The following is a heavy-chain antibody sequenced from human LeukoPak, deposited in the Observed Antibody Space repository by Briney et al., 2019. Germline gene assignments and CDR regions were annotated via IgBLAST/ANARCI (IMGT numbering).Heavy chain of an antibody. CDR3: ARAYYGSGGYYFDY. CDR2: ISWNSGSI. CDR1: GFTFDDYA. V-gene: IGHV3-9*01. Sequence: GGSLRLSCAASGFTFDDYAMHWVRQAPGKGLEWVSGISWNSGSIGYADSVKGRFTISRDNAKNSLYLQMNSLRAEDTAVYYCARAYYGSGGYYFDYWGQGTLVTVSS. D-gene: IGHD3-10*01. J-gene: IGHJ4*02.